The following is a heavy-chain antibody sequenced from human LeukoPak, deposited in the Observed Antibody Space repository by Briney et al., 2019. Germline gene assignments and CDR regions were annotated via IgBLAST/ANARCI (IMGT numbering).Heavy chain of an antibody. CDR3: ATYSSSNGREFQY. J-gene: IGHJ1*01. V-gene: IGHV3-7*01. D-gene: IGHD2-2*01. Sequence: GGSLRLSCEASGFSFSNYWMSWVRQAPGKGLEWVANIQQHGSETYYVDSVKGRFTISRDNAKNSLYLQMNSLRAEDTAVYYCATYSSSNGREFQYWGQGTLDTVSS. CDR1: GFSFSNYW. CDR2: IQQHGSET.